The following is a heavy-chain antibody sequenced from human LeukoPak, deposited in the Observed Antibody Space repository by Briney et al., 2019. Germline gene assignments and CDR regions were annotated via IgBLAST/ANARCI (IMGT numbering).Heavy chain of an antibody. D-gene: IGHD3-10*01. Sequence: PSETLSLTCSVAGGSMSIYYWSWIRQPPGKGLEWIGYVSYSGSTTYNPSLKSRVTISVDTSKNHFSLKLSSVTAADTAVYYCATDRQVYGSGEYYFDYWGQGTLVSVSS. CDR1: GGSMSIYY. V-gene: IGHV4-59*01. CDR2: VSYSGST. J-gene: IGHJ4*02. CDR3: ATDRQVYGSGEYYFDY.